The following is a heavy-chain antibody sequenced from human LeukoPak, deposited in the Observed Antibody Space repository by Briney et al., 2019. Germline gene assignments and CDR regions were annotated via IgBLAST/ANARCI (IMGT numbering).Heavy chain of an antibody. Sequence: ASVKVSCKVSGYTLTELSMHWVRQAPGKGLEWMGGLDPEDGETIYAQKFQGRVTMTEDTSTDTAYMELSSLRSEDTAVYYCATNPLAYCGGDCYPRADYWGQGTLVTVSS. CDR2: LDPEDGET. D-gene: IGHD2-21*02. J-gene: IGHJ4*02. V-gene: IGHV1-24*01. CDR3: ATNPLAYCGGDCYPRADY. CDR1: GYTLTELS.